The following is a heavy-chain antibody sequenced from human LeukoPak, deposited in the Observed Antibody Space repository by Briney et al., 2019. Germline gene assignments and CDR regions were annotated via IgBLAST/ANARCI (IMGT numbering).Heavy chain of an antibody. CDR1: GFTFSSYS. D-gene: IGHD3-10*01. J-gene: IGHJ4*02. V-gene: IGHV3-21*01. CDR3: ARGESYGSGSYFYY. Sequence: GGSLRLSCAASGFTFSSYSMNWVRQAPGKGLEWVSSISSSTTYIYYADSVKGRFTISRDNAKNSLYLQMNSLRAEDTAVYYCARGESYGSGSYFYYWGQGTLVTVSS. CDR2: ISSSTTYI.